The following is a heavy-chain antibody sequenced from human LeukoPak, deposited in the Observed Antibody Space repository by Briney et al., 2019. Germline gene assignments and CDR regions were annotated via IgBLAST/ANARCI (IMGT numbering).Heavy chain of an antibody. CDR3: ARDRVITGYDY. Sequence: SETLSLTCAVYSGSFSGYSWSWIRQPPGKGLEWIGEINHSGSINYNPSVRSRVTISEDTSKNQFSLNLNSVTAADTAVYYCARDRVITGYDYWGQGTLVTVSS. J-gene: IGHJ4*02. V-gene: IGHV4-34*01. D-gene: IGHD3-10*01. CDR2: INHSGSI. CDR1: SGSFSGYS.